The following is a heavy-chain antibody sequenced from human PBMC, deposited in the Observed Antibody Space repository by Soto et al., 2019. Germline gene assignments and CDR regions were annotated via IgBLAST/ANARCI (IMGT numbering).Heavy chain of an antibody. D-gene: IGHD5-12*01. J-gene: IGHJ4*02. Sequence: EVHLVESGGGLVKPGGSLRLSCAASGFTFSSYSMNWVRQAPGKGLEWVSSISTSSSYIYYADSVKGRFTMSRDNAKNSLYLQMNSLRADDTAVYYCARGSIVATSLTPFDYWGQGTLVTVSS. V-gene: IGHV3-21*01. CDR3: ARGSIVATSLTPFDY. CDR1: GFTFSSYS. CDR2: ISTSSSYI.